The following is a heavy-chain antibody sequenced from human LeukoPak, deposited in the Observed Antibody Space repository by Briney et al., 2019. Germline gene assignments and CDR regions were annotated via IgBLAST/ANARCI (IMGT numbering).Heavy chain of an antibody. V-gene: IGHV4-4*08. J-gene: IGHJ5*02. Sequence: PSETLSLTCTVSGGSISSYYWSWIRQPAGKGLESIGHISTSGSTNYNPSLKSRVTISVDTSKNQFSLKLSSVTAADTAVYYCARQIDPWAPFDPWGQGTLVTVSS. D-gene: IGHD3-9*01. CDR3: ARQIDPWAPFDP. CDR2: ISTSGST. CDR1: GGSISSYY.